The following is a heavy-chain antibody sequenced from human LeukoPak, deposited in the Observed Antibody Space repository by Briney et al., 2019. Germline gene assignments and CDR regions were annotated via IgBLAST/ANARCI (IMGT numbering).Heavy chain of an antibody. CDR3: ARRRAGLRRDFWFDP. J-gene: IGHJ5*02. CDR2: INQSGST. Sequence: SETLSLTCAVSGVSFSNHYWTWIRQPPGKGLEWIGEINQSGSTHYTPSLKSRVTMSIDTSKNQFSLKLTSVTAADTALYFCARRRAGLRRDFWFDPWGQGTLVTVSS. CDR1: GVSFSNHY. V-gene: IGHV4-34*01. D-gene: IGHD3-3*01.